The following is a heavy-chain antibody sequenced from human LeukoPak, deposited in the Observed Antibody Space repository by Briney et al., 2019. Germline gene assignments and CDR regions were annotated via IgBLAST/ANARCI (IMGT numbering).Heavy chain of an antibody. V-gene: IGHV3-74*01. CDR2: VNGDGSTT. J-gene: IGHJ3*02. Sequence: GGSLRLSCAASGFISSYAMNWVRQAPGKGLVWVSRVNGDGSTTTYADSVKGRFTISRDNAKNTVYLQMDSLRAEDTAVYYCTRPQHGDLYAFDIWGQGTMVTVSS. CDR3: TRPQHGDLYAFDI. D-gene: IGHD3-16*01. CDR1: GFISSYA.